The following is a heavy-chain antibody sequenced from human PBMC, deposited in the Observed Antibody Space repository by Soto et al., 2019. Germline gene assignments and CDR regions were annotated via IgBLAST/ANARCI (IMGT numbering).Heavy chain of an antibody. J-gene: IGHJ4*02. Sequence: QVQLVESGGGVVQPGRSLRLSCAASGFTFSTYGIHWVRQAPGKGLEWVALISNDGSNKYYADSVKGRFTISRDNSKNTLYVQMNSLRAEDTAVYYCAKDLLGLVGTTEYWGQGTLVTVSS. CDR2: ISNDGSNK. D-gene: IGHD1-26*01. V-gene: IGHV3-30*18. CDR3: AKDLLGLVGTTEY. CDR1: GFTFSTYG.